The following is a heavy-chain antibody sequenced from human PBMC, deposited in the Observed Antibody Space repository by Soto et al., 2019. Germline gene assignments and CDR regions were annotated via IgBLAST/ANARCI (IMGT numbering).Heavy chain of an antibody. CDR2: IRASGGRP. Sequence: EVLLLESGGGLVQPGGSLRLSCAASGFTFSGYAMSWVRQAPGKGLEWLSVIRASGGRPEYADSVKGRFTISRDDSKNLLFLQMNSLRAEDTAVYYCAKDFKVGDSSSPMDVWGKGTTVTVSS. D-gene: IGHD3-22*01. J-gene: IGHJ6*04. CDR3: AKDFKVGDSSSPMDV. V-gene: IGHV3-23*01. CDR1: GFTFSGYA.